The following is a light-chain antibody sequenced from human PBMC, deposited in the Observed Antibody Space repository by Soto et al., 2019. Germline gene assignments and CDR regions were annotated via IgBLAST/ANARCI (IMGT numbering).Light chain of an antibody. V-gene: IGKV1-39*01. CDR1: QSISSY. J-gene: IGKJ3*01. Sequence: DIQMTQSPSSLSASVGDRFTITCRASQSISSYLNWYQQKPGKAPKLLIYAASSLQSGVPSRFSGSGSGTDFTLTISSLQPEDFATDYCQQSYSTPLFTFGPGTKVDIK. CDR2: AAS. CDR3: QQSYSTPLFT.